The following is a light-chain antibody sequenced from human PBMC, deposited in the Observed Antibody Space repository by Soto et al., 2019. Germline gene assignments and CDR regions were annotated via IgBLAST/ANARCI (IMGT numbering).Light chain of an antibody. Sequence: DIQMTQSPSTLSASVGDRVTITCRASQGISSWLAWYQQKPGKAPKLLIYDASSLESGVPSRFSGSGSGTEFTLTISSLQPDDFETYYCQQYNSYSGTLGQGTKGDIK. CDR1: QGISSW. CDR2: DAS. V-gene: IGKV1-5*01. CDR3: QQYNSYSGT. J-gene: IGKJ1*01.